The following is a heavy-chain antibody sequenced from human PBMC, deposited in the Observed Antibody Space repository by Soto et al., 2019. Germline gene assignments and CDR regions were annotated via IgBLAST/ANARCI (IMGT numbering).Heavy chain of an antibody. J-gene: IGHJ4*02. D-gene: IGHD3-10*01. Sequence: QVQLVQSGAEVKKPGASVKVSCKASGYTFTSYGISWVRQAPGQGLEWMGWISAYNGNTNYAQKLQGRVTMTTDASTSTAEMELRSLRSDDTAVYYCARDEYTMVRGVKPDYWGQGTLGTVST. CDR1: GYTFTSYG. V-gene: IGHV1-18*01. CDR2: ISAYNGNT. CDR3: ARDEYTMVRGVKPDY.